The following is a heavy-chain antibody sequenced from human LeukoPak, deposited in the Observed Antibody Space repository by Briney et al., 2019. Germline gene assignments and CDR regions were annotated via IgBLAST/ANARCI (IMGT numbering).Heavy chain of an antibody. D-gene: IGHD6-6*01. J-gene: IGHJ4*02. Sequence: ASVKVSCKASGYTFTGYYMHWVRQAPGQGLEWMGRINPNSGGTNYALKFQGRVTMTRDTSISTAYMELSRLRSDDTAVYYCARDPRGSSSPYYFDHWGQGTLVTVSS. CDR3: ARDPRGSSSPYYFDH. CDR2: INPNSGGT. V-gene: IGHV1-2*06. CDR1: GYTFTGYY.